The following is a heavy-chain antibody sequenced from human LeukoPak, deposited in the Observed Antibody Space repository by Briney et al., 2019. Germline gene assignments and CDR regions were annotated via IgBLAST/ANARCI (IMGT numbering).Heavy chain of an antibody. CDR1: GFTFDDYA. D-gene: IGHD2-21*02. CDR3: AKSYCGGDCYRPWGAFDI. J-gene: IGHJ3*02. CDR2: INWNGGST. Sequence: PGGSLRLSCAASGFTFDDYAMSWVRQTPGKGLEWVSGINWNGGSTGYADSVKGRFTISRDNSKNTLYLQMNSLRAEDTAVYYCAKSYCGGDCYRPWGAFDIWGQGTMVTVSS. V-gene: IGHV3-20*04.